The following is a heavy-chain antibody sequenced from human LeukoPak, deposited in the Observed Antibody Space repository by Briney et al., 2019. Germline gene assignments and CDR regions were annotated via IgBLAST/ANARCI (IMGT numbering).Heavy chain of an antibody. Sequence: GASVKVSCKVSGYTLTELSMHWVRQAPGKGLEWMGGFDPEDGETIYAQKFQGRVTMTEDTSTSTAYMELRSLKSDDTAVYYCARQGHYYDSSGPPYYFDYWGQGTLVTVSS. J-gene: IGHJ4*02. D-gene: IGHD3-22*01. V-gene: IGHV1-24*01. CDR1: GYTLTELS. CDR2: FDPEDGET. CDR3: ARQGHYYDSSGPPYYFDY.